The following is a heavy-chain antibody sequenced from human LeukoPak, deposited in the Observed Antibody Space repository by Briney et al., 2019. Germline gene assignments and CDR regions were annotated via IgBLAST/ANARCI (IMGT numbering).Heavy chain of an antibody. D-gene: IGHD6-13*01. V-gene: IGHV4-4*07. CDR3: ARRGIAAAEIDY. Sequence: SETLSLTCTVSGGSISSYYWSWIRQPAGKGLEWIGRIYTSGSTNYNPSLKSRVTISVDTSKNQFSLKLSSVTAADTAVYYCARRGIAAAEIDYWGQGTLVTVSS. CDR2: IYTSGST. J-gene: IGHJ4*02. CDR1: GGSISSYY.